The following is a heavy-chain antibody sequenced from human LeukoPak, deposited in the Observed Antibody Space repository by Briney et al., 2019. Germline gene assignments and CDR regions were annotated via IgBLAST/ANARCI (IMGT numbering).Heavy chain of an antibody. V-gene: IGHV1-69*06. CDR2: IIPIFGTA. J-gene: IGHJ5*02. D-gene: IGHD1-7*01. CDR1: GGTFSSYA. CDR3: ARASVRYNWNFKGWFDP. Sequence: GASVKVSRKASGGTFSSYAISWVRQAPGQGLEWMGGIIPIFGTANYAQKFQGRVTITADKSTSTAYMELSSLRSEDTAVYYCARASVRYNWNFKGWFDPWGQGTLVTVSS.